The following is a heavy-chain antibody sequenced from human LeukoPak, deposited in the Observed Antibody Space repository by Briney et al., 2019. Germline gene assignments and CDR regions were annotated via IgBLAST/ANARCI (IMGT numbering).Heavy chain of an antibody. J-gene: IGHJ6*02. D-gene: IGHD1-26*01. Sequence: ASVKVSCKASGYTFTSSDFNWVRQATGQGLEWMGWMNPNSGNTGYAQKFQGRVTMTRDTSISTAYMELSSLRSEDTAVYYCARVPRYELPYYYYGMDVWGQGTTVTVSS. CDR1: GYTFTSSD. CDR3: ARVPRYELPYYYYGMDV. CDR2: MNPNSGNT. V-gene: IGHV1-8*01.